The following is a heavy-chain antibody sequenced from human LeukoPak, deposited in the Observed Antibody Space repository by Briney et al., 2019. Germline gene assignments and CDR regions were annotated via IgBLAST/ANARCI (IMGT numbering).Heavy chain of an antibody. Sequence: GGSLRLSCAASGFTVSSNYMSWVRQAPGKGLEWVSVIYSGGSTYYADSVKGRFTISRDNSKNTLYLQMNSLSAEDTAVYYCARSTPYSSGWGYYYYYMDVWGKGTTVTVSS. D-gene: IGHD6-19*01. V-gene: IGHV3-66*02. CDR3: ARSTPYSSGWGYYYYYMDV. CDR1: GFTVSSNY. J-gene: IGHJ6*03. CDR2: IYSGGST.